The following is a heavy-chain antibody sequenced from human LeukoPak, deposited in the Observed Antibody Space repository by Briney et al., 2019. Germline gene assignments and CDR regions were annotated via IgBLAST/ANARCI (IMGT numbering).Heavy chain of an antibody. CDR1: GGSISSYY. V-gene: IGHV4-59*08. CDR3: ARQFSYYDSSLDAFDI. CDR2: VYYSGGT. D-gene: IGHD3-22*01. J-gene: IGHJ3*02. Sequence: SEAVSLTCTVSGGSISSYYWSWLRQPPGKGLEWIGYVYYSGGTNYNPSLKSRVTISVDTSKNQFSLKLSSVTAADTAVYYCARQFSYYDSSLDAFDIWGQGTMVTVSS.